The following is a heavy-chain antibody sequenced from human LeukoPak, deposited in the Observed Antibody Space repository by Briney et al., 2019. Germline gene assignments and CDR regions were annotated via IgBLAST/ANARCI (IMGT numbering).Heavy chain of an antibody. CDR3: ARDPNYYGSGSYFAYFDQ. D-gene: IGHD3-10*01. CDR1: GFTFSGYG. J-gene: IGHJ4*02. Sequence: PGRSLRLSCETSGFTFSGYGMHWVRQAPGKGLEWVAVIWRNGNKKYSEDSVKGRFTISRDNSKNALYLQMNSLRAEDTAVYYCARDPNYYGSGSYFAYFDQWGQGTLVTVSS. CDR2: IWRNGNKK. V-gene: IGHV3-33*01.